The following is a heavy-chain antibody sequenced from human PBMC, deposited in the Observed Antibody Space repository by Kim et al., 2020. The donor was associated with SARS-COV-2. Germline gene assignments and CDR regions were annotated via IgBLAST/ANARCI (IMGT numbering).Heavy chain of an antibody. V-gene: IGHV3-30-3*01. CDR3: AREEQLAAHTTNGMDV. Sequence: GGSLRLSCAASGFTFSSYAMHWVRQAPGKGLEWVAVISYDGSNKYYADSVKDRFTISRDNSKNTLYLQMNSLRAEDTAVYYCAREEQLAAHTTNGMDVWGQGTTVTVSS. CDR2: ISYDGSNK. J-gene: IGHJ6*02. D-gene: IGHD6-6*01. CDR1: GFTFSSYA.